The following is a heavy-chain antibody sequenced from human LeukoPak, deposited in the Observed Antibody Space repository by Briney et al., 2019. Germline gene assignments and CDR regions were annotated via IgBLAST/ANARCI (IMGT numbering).Heavy chain of an antibody. J-gene: IGHJ5*02. Sequence: NPSETLSLTCTVSAGSSGSGGYSWSWIRQHPGKGLEWIGNIYYSGSTYYNPSLKTRITMSIDTSKSKLSLKLSSVTAADTAVYYCARGVELERPHGDLKFDPWGQGTLVTVSS. V-gene: IGHV4-31*03. CDR3: ARGVELERPHGDLKFDP. CDR1: AGSSGSGGYS. CDR2: IYYSGST. D-gene: IGHD1-1*01.